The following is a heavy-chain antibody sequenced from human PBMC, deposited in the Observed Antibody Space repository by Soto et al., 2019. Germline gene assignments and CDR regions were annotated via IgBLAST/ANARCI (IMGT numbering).Heavy chain of an antibody. Sequence: EVQLVESGGGLVQPGESLRLSCAASGFTFSYYWMHWVRQAPGKGPVWVSRIQSDGSSTTYADSVKGRFSISRDNARNTVYLQMNSLRAEDTAVYYCARWDRGAFALWGQGTVLTVSS. CDR3: ARWDRGAFAL. J-gene: IGHJ3*01. D-gene: IGHD1-26*01. CDR1: GFTFSYYW. CDR2: IQSDGSST. V-gene: IGHV3-74*01.